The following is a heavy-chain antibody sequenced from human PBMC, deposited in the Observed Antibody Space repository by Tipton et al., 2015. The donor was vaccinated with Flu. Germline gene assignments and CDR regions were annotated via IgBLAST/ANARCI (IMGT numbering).Heavy chain of an antibody. CDR1: GGSISSGSYF. Sequence: TLSLTCIVSGGSISSGSYFWSWIRQPAGKGLQWIGRIYTNGRTNYNPSLESRVSISADTSKNEFSLSLSSVTAADTAMYYCARRKTVTTRLTYFDYWGQGTLVTVSS. CDR3: ARRKTVTTRLTYFDY. D-gene: IGHD4-17*01. V-gene: IGHV4-61*02. CDR2: IYTNGRT. J-gene: IGHJ4*02.